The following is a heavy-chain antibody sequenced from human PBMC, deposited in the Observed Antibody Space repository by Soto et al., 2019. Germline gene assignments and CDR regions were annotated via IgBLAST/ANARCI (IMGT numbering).Heavy chain of an antibody. J-gene: IGHJ6*02. CDR1: GGTFSSYA. Sequence: ASVKVSCKASGGTFSSYAISWVRQAPGQGLEWMGGIIPIFGTANYAQKFQGRVTITADESTSTAYMELSSLRSEDTAVYYCAGGPRDVERDGLGLQLRAYYYGMDVWGQGTTVTVSS. CDR2: IIPIFGTA. V-gene: IGHV1-69*13. D-gene: IGHD5-12*01. CDR3: AGGPRDVERDGLGLQLRAYYYGMDV.